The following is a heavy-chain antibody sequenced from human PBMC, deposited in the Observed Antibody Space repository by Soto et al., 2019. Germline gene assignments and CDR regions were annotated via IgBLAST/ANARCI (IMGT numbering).Heavy chain of an antibody. Sequence: PGGSLRLSCAASGFTFSSYGMHWVRQAPGKGQEWVAVIWYDGSNKYYADSEKGRFTISRDNSKNTLYLQMNSLRAEDTTVYYCGRDRGGWKLDDGMDVWGQGPTVTVSS. V-gene: IGHV3-33*01. D-gene: IGHD2-15*01. CDR1: GFTFSSYG. CDR2: IWYDGSNK. CDR3: GRDRGGWKLDDGMDV. J-gene: IGHJ6*02.